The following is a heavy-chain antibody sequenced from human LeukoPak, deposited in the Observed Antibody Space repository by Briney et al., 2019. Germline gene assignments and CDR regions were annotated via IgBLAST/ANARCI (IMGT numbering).Heavy chain of an antibody. CDR2: TRYDGSNK. Sequence: AGGSLRLSCAASGFTFSSYGMHWVRQAPGKGLEWVAFTRYDGSNKYYADSVKGRFTISRDNSKNTLYLQMNSLRAEDTAVYYCAKDLRRIVGATKGMDVWGKGTTVTVSS. D-gene: IGHD1-26*01. J-gene: IGHJ6*03. CDR1: GFTFSSYG. CDR3: AKDLRRIVGATKGMDV. V-gene: IGHV3-30*02.